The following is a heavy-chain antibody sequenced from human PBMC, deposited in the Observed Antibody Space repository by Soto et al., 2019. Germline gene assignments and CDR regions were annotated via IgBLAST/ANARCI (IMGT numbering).Heavy chain of an antibody. CDR1: EYTFTGFR. J-gene: IGHJ6*02. CDR2: IDPKNGDT. CDR3: AKGLWTVGHCSGASCYDGMDV. Sequence: ASVKVSCKASEYTFTGFRLHWIRQAPGQGLEWMGWIDPKNGDTKYAEKFLGRVTLTRDTSISTGYMELSRLKSNDTAVYYCAKGLWTVGHCSGASCYDGMDVWGQGTTVTVSS. V-gene: IGHV1-2*02. D-gene: IGHD2-8*02.